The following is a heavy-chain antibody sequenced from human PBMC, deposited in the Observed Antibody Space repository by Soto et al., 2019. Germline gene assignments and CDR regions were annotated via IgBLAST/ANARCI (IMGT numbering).Heavy chain of an antibody. D-gene: IGHD1-7*01. V-gene: IGHV3-23*01. Sequence: PGGSLRLSCAASGFTFSSYAMSWVRQAPGKGLEWVSAISGSGGSTYYADSVKGRFTISRDNSKNTLYLQMNSLRAEDTAVYYCAKDFFKTGITGTPASYYGMDVWGQGTTVTVSS. CDR1: GFTFSSYA. CDR2: ISGSGGST. CDR3: AKDFFKTGITGTPASYYGMDV. J-gene: IGHJ6*02.